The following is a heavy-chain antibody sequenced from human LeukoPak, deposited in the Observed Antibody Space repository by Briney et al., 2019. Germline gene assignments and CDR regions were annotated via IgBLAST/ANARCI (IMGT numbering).Heavy chain of an antibody. CDR2: ISAYNGNT. Sequence: GASVKVSCKASGYTFTSYGISWVRQAPGQGLEWMGWISAYNGNTNYAQKLQGRVTMTTVTSTSTAYMELRSLRSDDTAVYYCARGGWLRYYDSSGYLAIWGQGTLVTVSS. V-gene: IGHV1-18*01. D-gene: IGHD3-22*01. CDR1: GYTFTSYG. CDR3: ARGGWLRYYDSSGYLAI. J-gene: IGHJ4*02.